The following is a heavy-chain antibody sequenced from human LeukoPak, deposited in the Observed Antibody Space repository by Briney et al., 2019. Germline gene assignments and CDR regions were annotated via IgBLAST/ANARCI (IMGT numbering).Heavy chain of an antibody. V-gene: IGHV4-31*03. CDR2: IYYSGST. Sequence: SETLSLTCTVSGGSISSGGYYWSWLRQHPGKGLEWIGYIYYSGSTYYNPSLKSRVTISVDTSKNQFSLKLSSVTAADTAVYYCARSVDYYDRLHAFDIWGQGTMVTVSS. J-gene: IGHJ3*02. CDR3: ARSVDYYDRLHAFDI. D-gene: IGHD3-22*01. CDR1: GGSISSGGYY.